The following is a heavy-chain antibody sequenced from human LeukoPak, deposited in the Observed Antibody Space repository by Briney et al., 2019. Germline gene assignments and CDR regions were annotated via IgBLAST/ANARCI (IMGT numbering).Heavy chain of an antibody. V-gene: IGHV3-48*03. CDR3: ARDFSSGWSAFDI. J-gene: IGHJ3*02. Sequence: GGSLRLSCAASGFTFSSYEMNWVRQAPGKGLEWVSYISSSGSTIYYADSVKGRFTISRDNAKNSLYLQMNSLRAEDTAVYYCARDFSSGWSAFDIWGQGTMVTVSS. D-gene: IGHD6-19*01. CDR2: ISSSGSTI. CDR1: GFTFSSYE.